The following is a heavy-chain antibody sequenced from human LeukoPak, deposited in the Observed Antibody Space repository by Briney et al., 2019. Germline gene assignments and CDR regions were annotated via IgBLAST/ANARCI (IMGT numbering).Heavy chain of an antibody. J-gene: IGHJ4*02. D-gene: IGHD3-22*01. CDR1: GFTFSSYA. V-gene: IGHV3-30-3*01. CDR3: ARGGYYDSRGKFDY. CDR2: ISYDGSNK. Sequence: GRSLRLSCAASGFTFSSYAMHWVRQAPGKGLEWVAVISYDGSNKYYADSVKGRFTISRDNSKNTLYLQMNSLRAEDTAVYYCARGGYYDSRGKFDYWGQGTLVTVSS.